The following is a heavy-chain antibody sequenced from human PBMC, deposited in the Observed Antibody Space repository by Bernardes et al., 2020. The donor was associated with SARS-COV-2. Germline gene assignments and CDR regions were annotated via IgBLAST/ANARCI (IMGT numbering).Heavy chain of an antibody. D-gene: IGHD4-17*01. J-gene: IGHJ3*02. CDR2: IYTSGST. V-gene: IGHV4-61*02. CDR1: GGSISSGSYY. Sequence: SETLSLTCTVSGGSISSGSYYWSWIRQPAGKGLEWIGRIYTSGSTNYNPSLKSRVTISVDTSKNQFSLKLSSVTAADTAVYYCALTTVVPWAFDIWGQGTMVAVSS. CDR3: ALTTVVPWAFDI.